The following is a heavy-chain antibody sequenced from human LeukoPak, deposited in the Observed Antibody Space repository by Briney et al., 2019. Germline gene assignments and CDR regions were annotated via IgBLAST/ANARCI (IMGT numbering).Heavy chain of an antibody. Sequence: GASVKVSCKASGGTFSSYAISWVRQAPGQGLEWMGRIIPILGIANYAQKFQGRVTITADKSTSTAYMELSSLRSEDTAVYYCASSGSGYYHSYYFDYWGQGTLVTVSS. CDR3: ASSGSGYYHSYYFDY. J-gene: IGHJ4*02. V-gene: IGHV1-69*04. CDR2: IIPILGIA. CDR1: GGTFSSYA. D-gene: IGHD3-3*01.